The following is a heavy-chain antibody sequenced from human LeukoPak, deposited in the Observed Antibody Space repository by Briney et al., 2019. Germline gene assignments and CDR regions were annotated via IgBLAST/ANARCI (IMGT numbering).Heavy chain of an antibody. Sequence: PGGSLRLSCAASGFTFSNARMSWVRQAPGKGLEWVGRVKSKIDGGTTDYAAPVKGRFTISRDDSKSTLYLQMNILKTEDTAVYYCTTDLGYFDNWGQGTLVTVSS. V-gene: IGHV3-15*01. CDR3: TTDLGYFDN. CDR2: VKSKIDGGTT. J-gene: IGHJ4*02. CDR1: GFTFSNAR.